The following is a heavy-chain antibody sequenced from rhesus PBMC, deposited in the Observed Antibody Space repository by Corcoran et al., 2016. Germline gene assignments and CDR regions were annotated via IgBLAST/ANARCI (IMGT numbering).Heavy chain of an antibody. D-gene: IGHD4-17*01. CDR3: ARSTTMVHDY. CDR1: GGSFSGYY. CDR2: ISGSSGST. J-gene: IGHJ4*01. V-gene: IGHV4-165*01. Sequence: QVQLQESGPGLVKPSETLSLTCAVSGGSFSGYYWGWPRQPPGKGLEWIGYISGSSGSTDYNPALKSRVTISTDTSKNQFSLKLSSVTAADTAVYYCARSTTMVHDYWGQGVLVTVSS.